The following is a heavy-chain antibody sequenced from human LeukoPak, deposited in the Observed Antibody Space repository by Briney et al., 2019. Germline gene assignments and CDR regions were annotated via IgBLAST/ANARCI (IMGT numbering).Heavy chain of an antibody. CDR3: ARTGRLVRGY. Sequence: GGSLRLSCAASGFTFSSYSMNWVRQAPGKGLEWVANIKQDGSEKYYVDSVKGRFTISRDNAKNSLYLQMNSLRAEDTAVYYCARTGRLVRGYWGQGTLVTVSS. D-gene: IGHD6-19*01. CDR1: GFTFSSYS. J-gene: IGHJ4*02. V-gene: IGHV3-7*01. CDR2: IKQDGSEK.